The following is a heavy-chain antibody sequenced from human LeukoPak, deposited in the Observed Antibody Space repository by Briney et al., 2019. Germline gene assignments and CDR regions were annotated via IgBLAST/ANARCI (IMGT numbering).Heavy chain of an antibody. Sequence: SETLSLTCTVSGASISNYYWNWIRQPAGKGLEWIGRIYNSGMTKYNRDLGSRVTMSVDASKNQLSLERTSLVAADTAVYYCARDLGGGVVDSWGQGVLVTVSS. D-gene: IGHD3-16*01. CDR2: IYNSGMT. CDR3: ARDLGGGVVDS. V-gene: IGHV4-4*07. CDR1: GASISNYY. J-gene: IGHJ4*02.